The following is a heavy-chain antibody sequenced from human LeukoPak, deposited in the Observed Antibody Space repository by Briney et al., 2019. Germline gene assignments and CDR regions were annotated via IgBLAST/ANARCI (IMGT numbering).Heavy chain of an antibody. J-gene: IGHJ4*02. V-gene: IGHV4-59*01. CDR2: INYSGST. CDR1: GGSISNYY. CDR3: ARLYRDEFWSGYSTHLDY. D-gene: IGHD3-3*01. Sequence: PSETLSLTCTVSGGSISNYYWTWIRQPPGKGLEWIGYINYSGSTNYNPSLKSRVTISVDTSKNQFSLKLSSVTAADTAVYYCARLYRDEFWSGYSTHLDYWGQGTLVTVSS.